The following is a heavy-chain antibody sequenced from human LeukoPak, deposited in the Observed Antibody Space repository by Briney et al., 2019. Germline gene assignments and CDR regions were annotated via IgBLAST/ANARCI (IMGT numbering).Heavy chain of an antibody. D-gene: IGHD3-22*01. CDR1: GFTFSNAW. CDR3: TTDFARVVAAIPLYDSSGYYNY. CDR2: IKSKTDGGTT. Sequence: GGSLRLSCAASGFTFSNAWMSWVRQAPGKGLEWVGRIKSKTDGGTTDYAAPVKGRFTISRDDSKNTLYPQMNSLKTEDTAVYYCTTDFARVVAAIPLYDSSGYYNYWGQGTLVTVSS. V-gene: IGHV3-15*01. J-gene: IGHJ4*02.